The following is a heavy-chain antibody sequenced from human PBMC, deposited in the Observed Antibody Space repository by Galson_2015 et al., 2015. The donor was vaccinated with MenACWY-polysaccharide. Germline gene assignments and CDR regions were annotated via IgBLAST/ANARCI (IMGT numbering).Heavy chain of an antibody. CDR1: GYTFISYD. CDR2: MNPNSGNT. Sequence: SVKVSCKASGYTFISYDFNWVRQATGQGLEWMGWMNPNSGNTGYAQKFQGRVTMTRNTSISTAYMELSSLRSEDTAVYNCARVGYYDSSGYSLNAFDIWGQGTMVTVSS. D-gene: IGHD3-22*01. J-gene: IGHJ3*02. CDR3: ARVGYYDSSGYSLNAFDI. V-gene: IGHV1-8*01.